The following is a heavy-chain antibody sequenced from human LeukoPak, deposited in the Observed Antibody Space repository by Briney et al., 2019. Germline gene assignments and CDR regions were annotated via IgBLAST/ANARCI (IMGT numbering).Heavy chain of an antibody. CDR2: IYYSGNT. Sequence: SETLSLTCTVSGGSMRGLYLSWIRRSPGMGLEWIGYIYYSGNTNYNPSLKSRVTISLDTSRSQSSLKLTSVTAADTAVYYCARRPGYYFDYWGQGILVTVSS. D-gene: IGHD3-10*01. V-gene: IGHV4-59*01. CDR1: GGSMRGLY. CDR3: ARRPGYYFDY. J-gene: IGHJ4*02.